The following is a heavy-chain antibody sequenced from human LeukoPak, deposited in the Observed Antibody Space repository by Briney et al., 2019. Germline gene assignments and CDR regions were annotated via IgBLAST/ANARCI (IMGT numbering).Heavy chain of an antibody. CDR1: GFTFSSYG. CDR3: ARDDALGDNALDI. V-gene: IGHV3-33*01. J-gene: IGHJ3*02. D-gene: IGHD3-16*01. Sequence: HPGGSLRLSCAASGFTFSSYGMHWVRQAPGKGLEWVAVILNDGSQEKYADSVKGRFTISRDNSKNTLFLQMKSLRAEDTAVYYCARDDALGDNALDIWGQGTMVTVSS. CDR2: ILNDGSQE.